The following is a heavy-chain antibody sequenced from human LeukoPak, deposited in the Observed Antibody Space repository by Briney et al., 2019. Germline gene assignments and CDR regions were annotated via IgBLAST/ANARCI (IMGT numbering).Heavy chain of an antibody. CDR2: ISSSGSTI. CDR3: ARIWSYGSGDPLRFYYYYYMDV. J-gene: IGHJ6*03. V-gene: IGHV3-48*03. D-gene: IGHD3-10*01. Sequence: GGSLRLSCAASGFTFSSYEMNWVRQAPGKGLEWVSYISSSGSTIYYADSVKGRFTISRDNAKNSLYLQMNSLRAEDTAVYYCARIWSYGSGDPLRFYYYYYMDVWGKGTTVTVSS. CDR1: GFTFSSYE.